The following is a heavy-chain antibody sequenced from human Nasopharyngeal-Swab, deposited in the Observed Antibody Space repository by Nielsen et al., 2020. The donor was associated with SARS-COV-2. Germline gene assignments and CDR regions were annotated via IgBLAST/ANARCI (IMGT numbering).Heavy chain of an antibody. CDR3: ARCIVVVPAAIRGTDYYYMDV. D-gene: IGHD2-2*01. J-gene: IGHJ6*03. V-gene: IGHV4-39*01. Sequence: GALRLSFTVSGGATSSSSYYWGWVRPPPGKGVEWIGSIYYSGSTYYNPSLKSRVTISVDTSKNQFSLKLSSVTAADTAVYYCARCIVVVPAAIRGTDYYYMDVWGKGTTVTVSS. CDR2: IYYSGST. CDR1: GGATSSSSYY.